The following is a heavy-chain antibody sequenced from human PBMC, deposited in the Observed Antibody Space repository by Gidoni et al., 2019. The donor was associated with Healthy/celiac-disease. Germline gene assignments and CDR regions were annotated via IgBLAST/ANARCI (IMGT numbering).Heavy chain of an antibody. D-gene: IGHD3-10*01. V-gene: IGHV3-48*01. CDR3: ARDPFYGSGSYSFV. J-gene: IGHJ4*02. CDR1: GFTFSSYS. CDR2: ISSSSSTI. Sequence: EVQLVESGGGLVQPGGSLRLSCAASGFTFSSYSMNWVRQAPGKGLEWVSYISSSSSTIYYADSVKGRFTISRDNAKNSLYLQMNSLRAEDTAVYYCARDPFYGSGSYSFVWGQGTLVTVSS.